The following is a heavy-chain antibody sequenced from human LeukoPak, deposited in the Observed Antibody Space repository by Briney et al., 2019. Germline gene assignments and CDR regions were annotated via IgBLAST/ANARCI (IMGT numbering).Heavy chain of an antibody. Sequence: VASVKVSRKASGYTFTSYDINWVRQATGQGLEWMGWMNPNSGNTGYAQKFQGRVTMTRNTSISTAYMELSSLRSEDTAVYYCARGRRLYYYYGMDVWGQGTTVTVSS. CDR3: ARGRRLYYYYGMDV. CDR2: MNPNSGNT. V-gene: IGHV1-8*01. J-gene: IGHJ6*02. CDR1: GYTFTSYD.